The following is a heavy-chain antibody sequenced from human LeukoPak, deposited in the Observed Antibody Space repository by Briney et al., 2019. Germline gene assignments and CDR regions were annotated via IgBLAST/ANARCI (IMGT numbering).Heavy chain of an antibody. CDR2: ISYSGNT. D-gene: IGHD3-22*01. CDR1: AGSISSSDYY. CDR3: SSVTHSYYSDTRGDYPYYYMDV. Sequence: SETLSLTCTVSAGSISSSDYYWGWIRQSPGKGLEWIGRISYSGNTYYNPSLKSRVTISVDTSKNHFSLRLISVTAADTAVYYCSSVTHSYYSDTRGDYPYYYMDVWGEGTTVTVSS. J-gene: IGHJ6*03. V-gene: IGHV4-39*02.